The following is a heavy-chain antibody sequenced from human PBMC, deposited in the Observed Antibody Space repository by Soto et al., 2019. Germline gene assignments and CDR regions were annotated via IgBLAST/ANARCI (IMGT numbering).Heavy chain of an antibody. Sequence: SETLSLTCTVSGGSISSYYWSWIRQPPGKGLEWIGYIYYSGSTNYNPSLKSRVTISVDTSKNQFSLKLSSVTAADTAVYYCARVGTTYGSGSYGGWFDPWGQGTLVTVSS. D-gene: IGHD3-10*01. V-gene: IGHV4-59*01. CDR1: GGSISSYY. CDR3: ARVGTTYGSGSYGGWFDP. J-gene: IGHJ5*02. CDR2: IYYSGST.